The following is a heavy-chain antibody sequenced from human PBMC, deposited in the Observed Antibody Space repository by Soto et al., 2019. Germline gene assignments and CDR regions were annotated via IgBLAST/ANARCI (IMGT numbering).Heavy chain of an antibody. Sequence: QVQLVQSGAEVKKPGASVKVSCKASGYTFTSYGISWVRQAPGQGLEWMGWISAYNGNTNYAQKLQGRVTMTTDTSTSTDYMELRSLRSDDTAVYYCARRLGYGAHYYYGIDVWGQGTTVTVSS. CDR3: ARRLGYGAHYYYGIDV. J-gene: IGHJ6*02. D-gene: IGHD4-17*01. CDR1: GYTFTSYG. CDR2: ISAYNGNT. V-gene: IGHV1-18*01.